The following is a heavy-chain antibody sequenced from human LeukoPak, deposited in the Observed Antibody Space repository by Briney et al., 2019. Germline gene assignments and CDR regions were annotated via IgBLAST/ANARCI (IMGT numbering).Heavy chain of an antibody. J-gene: IGHJ4*02. D-gene: IGHD1-26*01. CDR3: TRLRIVGAIYYFDY. CDR2: IRSKANNYAT. V-gene: IGHV3-73*01. CDR1: GFTFSGSA. Sequence: GGSLRLSCAASGFTFSGSAMHWVRQASGKGLEWVGRIRSKANNYATAYAASVKGRFTISRDDSKNTAYLQMNSLKTEDTAVYYCTRLRIVGAIYYFDYWGQGTLVTVSS.